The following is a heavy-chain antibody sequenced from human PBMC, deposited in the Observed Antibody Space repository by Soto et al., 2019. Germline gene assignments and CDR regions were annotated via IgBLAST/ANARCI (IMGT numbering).Heavy chain of an antibody. Sequence: GGSLRLSCAASGFTFSSYAMSWVRQAPGKGLEWVSAISGSGGSTYYADSVKGRFTISRDNSKNTLYLQMNSLRAKDTAVYYCAKTPITMIVVVIHGYFDYWGQGTLVTVSS. J-gene: IGHJ4*02. V-gene: IGHV3-23*01. CDR1: GFTFSSYA. CDR2: ISGSGGST. CDR3: AKTPITMIVVVIHGYFDY. D-gene: IGHD3-22*01.